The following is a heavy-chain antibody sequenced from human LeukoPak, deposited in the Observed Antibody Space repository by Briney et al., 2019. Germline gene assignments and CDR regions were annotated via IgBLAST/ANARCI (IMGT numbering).Heavy chain of an antibody. CDR3: VKGSAIGYYYYPMDV. Sequence: GRSLRLSCAASGFTFDDYAMHWVRQAPGKGLEWVSGISWNSGNIDSADSVKGRFTISRDNAKNSLYLQMISLRPEDTALYYCVKGSAIGYYYYPMDVWGQGTTVTVSS. V-gene: IGHV3-9*01. CDR2: ISWNSGNI. CDR1: GFTFDDYA. D-gene: IGHD2-2*02. J-gene: IGHJ6*02.